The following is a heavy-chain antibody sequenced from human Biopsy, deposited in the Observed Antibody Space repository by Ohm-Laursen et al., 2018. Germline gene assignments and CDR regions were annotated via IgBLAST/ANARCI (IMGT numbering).Heavy chain of an antibody. CDR3: AREAIGYQLPCDD. D-gene: IGHD2-15*01. Sequence: GASVKVSCKASGGTFTNYAISWVRQAPGQGLEWMGGIIPIFGTANYAQKFQGRVTITADESTSTAYLELSSLTSEDTAMFYCAREAIGYQLPCDDWGQGTLVTVSS. CDR1: GGTFTNYA. CDR2: IIPIFGTA. V-gene: IGHV1-69*13. J-gene: IGHJ4*02.